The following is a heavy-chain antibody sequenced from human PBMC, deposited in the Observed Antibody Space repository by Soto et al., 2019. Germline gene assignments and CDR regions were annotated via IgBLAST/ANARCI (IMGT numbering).Heavy chain of an antibody. V-gene: IGHV4-31*03. CDR2: IYYSGST. CDR3: ARELRHTMVRGVRAYYYYYGMDV. D-gene: IGHD3-10*01. Sequence: SETLSLTCTVSGGSISSGGYYWSWNRQHPGKGLEWIGYIYYSGSTYYDPSLKSRVTISVDTSKNQFSLKLSSVTAADTAVYYCARELRHTMVRGVRAYYYYYGMDVWGQGTTVTVSS. CDR1: GGSISSGGYY. J-gene: IGHJ6*02.